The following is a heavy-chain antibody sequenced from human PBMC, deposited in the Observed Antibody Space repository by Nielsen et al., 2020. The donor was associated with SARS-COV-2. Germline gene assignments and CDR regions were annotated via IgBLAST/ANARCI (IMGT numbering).Heavy chain of an antibody. CDR1: GYSFTTYW. Sequence: VESLKISCKASGYSFTTYWIGWVRQMPGKGLEWMGIIYPGDSDTRYSPSFQGQVTISAEPSINTAFLQWSSLKASDTAIYYCARGAGRYLQAPETYFDYWGQGTLVTVSS. CDR3: ARGAGRYLQAPETYFDY. CDR2: IYPGDSDT. D-gene: IGHD3-16*02. J-gene: IGHJ4*02. V-gene: IGHV5-51*01.